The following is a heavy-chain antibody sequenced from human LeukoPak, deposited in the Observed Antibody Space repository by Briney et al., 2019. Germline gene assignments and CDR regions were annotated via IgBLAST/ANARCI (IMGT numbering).Heavy chain of an antibody. CDR3: AKRFWEGRGLGPFDI. CDR1: GFTFSTYS. V-gene: IGHV3-23*01. J-gene: IGHJ3*02. CDR2: ISDNGDTT. Sequence: GGSLRLSCAASGFTFSTYSMSWVRQAPGKGLEWVSGISDNGDTTYYPDSVRGRFSISRDNSKNTLYLQMNTLRADDTAVYYCAKRFWEGRGLGPFDIWGEGTVVTVSS. D-gene: IGHD1-26*01.